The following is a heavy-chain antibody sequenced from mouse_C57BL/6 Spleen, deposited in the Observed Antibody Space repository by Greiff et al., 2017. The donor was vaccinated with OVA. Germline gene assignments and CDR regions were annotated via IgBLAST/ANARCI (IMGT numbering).Heavy chain of an antibody. CDR2: IHPNSGST. CDR1: GYTFTSYW. J-gene: IGHJ3*01. Sequence: QVQLKQPGAELVKPGASVKLSCKASGYTFTSYWMHWVKQRPGQGLEWIGMIHPNSGSTNYNEKFKSKATLTVDKSSSTAYMQLSSLTSEDSAVYYCARRAYDYDGGAGFAYWGQGTLVTVSA. V-gene: IGHV1-64*01. CDR3: ARRAYDYDGGAGFAY. D-gene: IGHD2-4*01.